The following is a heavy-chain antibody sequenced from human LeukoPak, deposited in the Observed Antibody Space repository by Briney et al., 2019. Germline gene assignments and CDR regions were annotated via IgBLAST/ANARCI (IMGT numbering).Heavy chain of an antibody. J-gene: IGHJ4*02. D-gene: IGHD5-18*01. CDR3: ARVRGYSYDRRFDY. V-gene: IGHV4-34*01. CDR2: INHSGST. CDR1: GGSFSGYY. Sequence: SETLSLTCAVYGGSFSGYYWSWIRQPPGKGLEWIGEINHSGSTNYNPSLKRRVTISVDTSKNQFSLKLSSVTAADTAVYYCARVRGYSYDRRFDYWGQGTLVTVSS.